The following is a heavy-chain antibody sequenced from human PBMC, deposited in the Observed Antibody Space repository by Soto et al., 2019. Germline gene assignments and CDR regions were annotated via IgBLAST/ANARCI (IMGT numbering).Heavy chain of an antibody. D-gene: IGHD6-13*01. CDR1: GFTFGDYA. J-gene: IGHJ6*02. V-gene: IGHV3-49*04. Sequence: GGSLRLSCTASGFTFGDYAMSWVRQAPGKGLEWVGFIRSEAYGGTTDYAASVKGRFTISRDDSKSIAYLQMNSLKTEDTAVYYCTRNPIAATGPNYFYYGMDVWGQGTTVTAP. CDR3: TRNPIAATGPNYFYYGMDV. CDR2: IRSEAYGGTT.